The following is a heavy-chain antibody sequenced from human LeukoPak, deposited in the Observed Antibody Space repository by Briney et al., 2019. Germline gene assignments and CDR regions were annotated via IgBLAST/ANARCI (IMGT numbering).Heavy chain of an antibody. J-gene: IGHJ3*02. Sequence: GESLKISCKGSGYSFTSYWIGWVRQMPGKGLEWMGIIYPGGSDTRYSPSFQGQVTISADKSISTAYLQWSSLKASDTAMYYCARHTAMALDAFDIWGQGTVVTVSS. CDR3: ARHTAMALDAFDI. D-gene: IGHD5-18*01. V-gene: IGHV5-51*01. CDR1: GYSFTSYW. CDR2: IYPGGSDT.